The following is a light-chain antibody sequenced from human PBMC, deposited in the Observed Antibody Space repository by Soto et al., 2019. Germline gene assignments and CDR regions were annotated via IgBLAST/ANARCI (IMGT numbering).Light chain of an antibody. Sequence: QSVVAQPASVSWSPEQSITISCTGTSSDVGAYVAVSWYQQHPGKAPQVIIYRGTKRPSGVSTRFSGSVSGNTASLTVSGLQSEDEAEYFCCTSAPESTYVFGTGTKVTVL. V-gene: IGLV2-23*01. J-gene: IGLJ1*01. CDR2: RGT. CDR3: CTSAPESTYV. CDR1: SSDVGAYVA.